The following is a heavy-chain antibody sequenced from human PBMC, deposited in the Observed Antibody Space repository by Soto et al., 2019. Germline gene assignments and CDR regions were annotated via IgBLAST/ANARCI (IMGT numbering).Heavy chain of an antibody. V-gene: IGHV1-8*01. J-gene: IGHJ5*02. D-gene: IGHD5-18*01. Sequence: ASVKVSCKASGYTFTSYDINWVRQASGQSLEWLGWMNPKSGQKAYVEKFQGRVTMTANTSISTAYMELSSLRSDDTAVYYCARDIGPALDWFGPWGQGTLVTVSS. CDR1: GYTFTSYD. CDR2: MNPKSGQK. CDR3: ARDIGPALDWFGP.